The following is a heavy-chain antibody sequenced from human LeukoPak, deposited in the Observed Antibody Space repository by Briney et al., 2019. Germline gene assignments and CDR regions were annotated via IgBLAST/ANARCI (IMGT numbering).Heavy chain of an antibody. J-gene: IGHJ5*02. Sequence: GGSLRLSCAASGFTVSDKYMNWVRQAPGKGLEWVSVIYSGCSTYYADSVKGRFTISRDNYKKTLFLQMNSLRVEDTAVYYCARDPDFYGSWGQGTLVTVSS. V-gene: IGHV3-53*01. D-gene: IGHD3-10*01. CDR3: ARDPDFYGS. CDR1: GFTVSDKY. CDR2: IYSGCST.